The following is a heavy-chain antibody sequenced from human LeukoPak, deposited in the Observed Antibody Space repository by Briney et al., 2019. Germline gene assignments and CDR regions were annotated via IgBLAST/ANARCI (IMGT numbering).Heavy chain of an antibody. J-gene: IGHJ6*02. D-gene: IGHD2-15*01. CDR3: AREMVAATQYYYYYYGMDV. CDR1: GGTFSSYA. V-gene: IGHV1-69*13. CDR2: IIPIFGTA. Sequence: SVKVSCKASGGTFSSYAISWVRQAPGQGLEWMGGIIPIFGTANYAQKFQGRVTITADESTSTAYMELSSLRSEDTAVYYCAREMVAATQYYYYYYGMDVWGQGTTVTVSS.